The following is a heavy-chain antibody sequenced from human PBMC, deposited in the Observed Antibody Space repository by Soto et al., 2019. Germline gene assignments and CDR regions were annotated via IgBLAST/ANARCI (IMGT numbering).Heavy chain of an antibody. CDR3: AKDRVRGYRFNYYYGMDV. CDR2: ISYDGSNK. D-gene: IGHD5-18*01. V-gene: IGHV3-30*18. Sequence: LRLSCAASGFTFSSYGMHWVRQAPGKGLEWVAVISYDGSNKYYADSVKGRFTISRDNSKNTPYLQMNSLRAEDTAVYYCAKDRVRGYRFNYYYGMDVWGQGTTVTVSS. CDR1: GFTFSSYG. J-gene: IGHJ6*02.